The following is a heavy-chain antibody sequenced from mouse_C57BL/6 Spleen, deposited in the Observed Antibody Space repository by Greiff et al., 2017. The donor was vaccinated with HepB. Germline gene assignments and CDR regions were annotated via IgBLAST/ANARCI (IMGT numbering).Heavy chain of an antibody. J-gene: IGHJ2*01. CDR1: GFTFSDYY. CDR3: AREGYSSSSYDY. Sequence: DVKLVESEGGLVQPGSSMKLSCTASGFTFSDYYMAWVRQVPEKGLEWVANINYDGSSTYYLDSLKSRFIISRDNAKNIPYLQMSSLKSEDTATDYCAREGYSSSSYDYWGQGTTLTVSS. V-gene: IGHV5-16*01. CDR2: INYDGSST. D-gene: IGHD1-1*01.